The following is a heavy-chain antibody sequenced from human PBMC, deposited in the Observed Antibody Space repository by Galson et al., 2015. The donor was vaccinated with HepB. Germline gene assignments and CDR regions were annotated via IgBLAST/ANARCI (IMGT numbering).Heavy chain of an antibody. J-gene: IGHJ6*03. CDR1: GYTFSNYD. Sequence: SVKVSCKASGYTFSNYDINWVRQATGQGLEWMGWMNPNSGNTGYAQKFQGRVTMTRNTSISTAYMELSSLRAEDTAVYYCARGTTESNYYYYYMDVWGKGTTVTVSS. CDR2: MNPNSGNT. D-gene: IGHD4-17*01. V-gene: IGHV1-8*01. CDR3: ARGTTESNYYYYYMDV.